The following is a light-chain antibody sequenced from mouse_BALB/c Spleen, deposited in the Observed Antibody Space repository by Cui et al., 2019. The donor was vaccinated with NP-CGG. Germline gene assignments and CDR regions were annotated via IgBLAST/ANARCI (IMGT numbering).Light chain of an antibody. V-gene: IGLV1*01. CDR3: ALWYSNHWV. CDR2: GTN. Sequence: QDVVTQESALTTSPGETVTLTCRSSTGAVTTTNYANWVQEKPDHLFTGLIGGTNNRAPGVPARFSGSLIGDKAALTITGAQTGDEAIYFCALWYSNHWVFGGGTKLTVL. J-gene: IGLJ1*01. CDR1: TGAVTTTNY.